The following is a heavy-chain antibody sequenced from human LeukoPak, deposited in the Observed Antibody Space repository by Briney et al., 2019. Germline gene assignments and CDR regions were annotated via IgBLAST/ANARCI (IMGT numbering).Heavy chain of an antibody. V-gene: IGHV3-53*01. CDR3: ARPLIAARPTGDY. CDR2: IYSGGST. Sequence: PGGSLRLSCAASGFTVSSNYMSWVRQAPGKGLEWVSVIYSGGSTYYADSVKGRFTISRDNSKNTLYLQMNSLRAEDTAVYYCARPLIAARPTGDYWGQGTLVTVSS. J-gene: IGHJ4*02. D-gene: IGHD6-6*01. CDR1: GFTVSSNY.